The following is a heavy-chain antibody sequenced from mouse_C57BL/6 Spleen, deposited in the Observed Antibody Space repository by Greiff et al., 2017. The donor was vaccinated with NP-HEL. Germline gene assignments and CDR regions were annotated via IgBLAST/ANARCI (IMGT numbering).Heavy chain of an antibody. J-gene: IGHJ2*01. CDR1: GYTFTSYW. D-gene: IGHD2-4*01. CDR2: IHPNSGST. V-gene: IGHV1-64*01. CDR3: ASPLYDYDEYYFDY. Sequence: QVQLQQPGAELVKPGASVKLSCKASGYTFTSYWMHWVKQRPGQGLEWIGMIHPNSGSTNYNEKFKSKATLTVDKSSSTAYMQLSSLTSEDSAVYYCASPLYDYDEYYFDYWGQGTTLTVSS.